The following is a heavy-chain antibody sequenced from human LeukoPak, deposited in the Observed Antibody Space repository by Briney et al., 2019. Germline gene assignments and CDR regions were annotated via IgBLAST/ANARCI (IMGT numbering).Heavy chain of an antibody. D-gene: IGHD6-13*01. Sequence: GGSLRLSCAASGFTFSSYGMHWVRQAPGKGLEWLAVISYDGSNKYYADSVKGRFTISRDNSKNTLYLQMNSLRAEDTAVYYCAKDDDDGYSSSWPDYWGQGTLVTVSS. CDR1: GFTFSSYG. V-gene: IGHV3-30*18. J-gene: IGHJ4*02. CDR2: ISYDGSNK. CDR3: AKDDDDGYSSSWPDY.